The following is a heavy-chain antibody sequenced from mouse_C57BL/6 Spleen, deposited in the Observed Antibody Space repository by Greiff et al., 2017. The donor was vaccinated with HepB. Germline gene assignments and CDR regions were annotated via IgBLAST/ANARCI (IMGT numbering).Heavy chain of an antibody. V-gene: IGHV1-81*01. CDR3: ASRDYYGSSDYAMDY. D-gene: IGHD1-1*01. Sequence: VQLQQSGAELARPGASVKLSCKASGYTFTSYGISWVKQRTGQGLEWIGEIYPRSGNTYYNEKFKGKATLTADKSSSTAYMELRSLTSEDSAVYFCASRDYYGSSDYAMDYWGQGTSVTVSS. CDR1: GYTFTSYG. J-gene: IGHJ4*01. CDR2: IYPRSGNT.